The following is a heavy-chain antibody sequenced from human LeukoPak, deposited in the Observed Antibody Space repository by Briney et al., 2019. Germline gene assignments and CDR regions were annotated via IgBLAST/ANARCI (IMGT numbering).Heavy chain of an antibody. J-gene: IGHJ4*02. CDR3: AKGPRYSGSYPSDY. V-gene: IGHV3-23*01. Sequence: GGSLRLSCAASGFTFSSYAMSWVRQAPGKGLEWVSAISGSGGSTYYADSVKGRFTISRDNSKNTLYLQMNSLRAEDTAVYYCAKGPRYSGSYPSDYWRQGTLVTVSS. CDR1: GFTFSSYA. D-gene: IGHD1-26*01. CDR2: ISGSGGST.